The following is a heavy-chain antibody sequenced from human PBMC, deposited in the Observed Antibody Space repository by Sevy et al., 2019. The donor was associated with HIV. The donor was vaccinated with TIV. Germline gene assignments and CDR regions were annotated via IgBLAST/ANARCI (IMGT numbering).Heavy chain of an antibody. CDR1: GGTITSLY. J-gene: IGHJ4*02. V-gene: IGHV4-59*08. CDR3: AGENAWGRGYS. Sequence: SETLSLTCTVSGGTITSLYWNWIRQPPGKGLEWIANIYYNGHINYNPSLKSRVTLSLDTSKNQFSLRLSSVTAADTAMYYCAGENAWGRGYSWGQGSLVTVSS. D-gene: IGHD1-26*01. CDR2: IYYNGHI.